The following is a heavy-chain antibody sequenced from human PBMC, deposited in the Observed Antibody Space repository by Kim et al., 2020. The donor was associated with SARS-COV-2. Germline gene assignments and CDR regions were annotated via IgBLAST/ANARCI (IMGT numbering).Heavy chain of an antibody. V-gene: IGHV4-4*02. CDR3: ASEGRVAVAWHRYWYFDL. CDR1: GGSISSSNW. Sequence: SETLSLTCAVSGGSISSSNWWSWVRQPPGKGLERIGEIYHSGSTNYNPSLKSRVTISVDKSKNQFSMKLSSVTASDTAVYYCASEGRVAVAWHRYWYFDLCGRGNLVTVSS. D-gene: IGHD6-19*01. J-gene: IGHJ2*01. CDR2: IYHSGST.